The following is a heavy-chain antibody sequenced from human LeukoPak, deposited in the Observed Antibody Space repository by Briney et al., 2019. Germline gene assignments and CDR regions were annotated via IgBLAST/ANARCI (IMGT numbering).Heavy chain of an antibody. V-gene: IGHV4-34*01. J-gene: IGHJ4*02. D-gene: IGHD5-12*01. CDR1: GGSFSGYY. CDR2: INHSGST. Sequence: SETLSLTCAVYGGSFSGYYWSWIRQPPGKGLEWIGEINHSGSTNYNPSLKSRVTISVDTSKNQFSLKLSSVTAADTAVYYCARLAYSGYDNFDYWGQGTLVTVSS. CDR3: ARLAYSGYDNFDY.